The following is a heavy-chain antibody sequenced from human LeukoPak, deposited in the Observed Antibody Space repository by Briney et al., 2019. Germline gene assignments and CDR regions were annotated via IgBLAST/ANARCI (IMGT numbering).Heavy chain of an antibody. V-gene: IGHV3-23*01. CDR1: GFTFSSYA. J-gene: IGHJ4*02. Sequence: QAGGSLRLSCAASGFTFSSYAMTWVRQAPGKGLEWVSVISGSGGNTYHADSVKGRFTISRDNSKSTLSLQMNSLRVEGTAVYYCAKGRDFLDYWGQGTLVTVSS. D-gene: IGHD2/OR15-2a*01. CDR2: ISGSGGNT. CDR3: AKGRDFLDY.